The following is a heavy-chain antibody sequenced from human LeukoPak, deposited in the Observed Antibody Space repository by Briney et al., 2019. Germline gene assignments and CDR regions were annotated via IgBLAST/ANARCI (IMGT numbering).Heavy chain of an antibody. Sequence: PGGSLRLSCAASGFTFSSYAMSWVRQAPGKGLEWVSAISGSGGSTYYGDSVKGRFTISRDNAQNTLYLEMNSLRAEDTAVYYCARAEWDLIYGYWGQGTLVTVSS. CDR2: ISGSGGST. D-gene: IGHD1-26*01. CDR1: GFTFSSYA. J-gene: IGHJ4*02. CDR3: ARAEWDLIYGY. V-gene: IGHV3-23*01.